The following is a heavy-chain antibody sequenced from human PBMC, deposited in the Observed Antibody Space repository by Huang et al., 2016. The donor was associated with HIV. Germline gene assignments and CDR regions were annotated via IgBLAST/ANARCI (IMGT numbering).Heavy chain of an antibody. CDR1: GFTFNNFG. CDR3: AKESRWYSDLDN. J-gene: IGHJ4*02. Sequence: QVQLVESGGGVVQPGRSLRLSCVASGFTFNNFGMHWVRPAPGKGLELLEVISYYGSSGRYSESVKGRFTISRDNPMDTLYLQMNSLRPDDTAVYYCAKESRWYSDLDNWGQGTLVTVSS. V-gene: IGHV3-30*18. CDR2: ISYYGSSG. D-gene: IGHD2-15*01.